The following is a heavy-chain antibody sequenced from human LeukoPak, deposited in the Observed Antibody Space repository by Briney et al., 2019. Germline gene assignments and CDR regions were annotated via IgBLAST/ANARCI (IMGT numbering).Heavy chain of an antibody. CDR2: IYSGGST. CDR1: GFTVSSNY. V-gene: IGHV3-53*01. J-gene: IGHJ6*02. Sequence: GGSLRLSCAASGFTVSSNYMSWVRQAPGKGLEWVSVIYSGGSTYYADSVKGRFTISRDNSKNTLYLQMNSLRAEDTAVYYCARDRVPPDYYYGMGVWGQGTTVTVSS. CDR3: ARDRVPPDYYYGMGV.